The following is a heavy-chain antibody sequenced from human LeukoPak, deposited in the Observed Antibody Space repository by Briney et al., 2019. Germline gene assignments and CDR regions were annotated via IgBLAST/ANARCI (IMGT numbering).Heavy chain of an antibody. CDR1: GGSISSGGYY. Sequence: SETLSLTCTVSGGSISSGGYYWSWIRQHPGKGLEWHGYIYYSGSTYYNPSLKSRLTISVDTSKNQFSLKLSSVTAADTAVYYCARFLDFWSGYSSFDYWGQGTLVTVSS. CDR2: IYYSGST. CDR3: ARFLDFWSGYSSFDY. V-gene: IGHV4-31*03. D-gene: IGHD3-3*01. J-gene: IGHJ4*02.